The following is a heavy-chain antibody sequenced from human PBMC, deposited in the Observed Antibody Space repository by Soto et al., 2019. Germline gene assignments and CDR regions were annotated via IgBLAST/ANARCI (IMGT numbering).Heavy chain of an antibody. V-gene: IGHV3-7*01. CDR3: ARAWGVVVVAAEGPLTAY. D-gene: IGHD2-15*01. CDR2: IKQDGSEK. CDR1: GFTFSSYW. J-gene: IGHJ4*02. Sequence: GGSLRLSCAASGFTFSSYWMSWVRQAPGKGLEWVANIKQDGSEKYYVDSVKGRFTISRDNAKNSLYLQMNSLRAEDTAVYYCARAWGVVVVAAEGPLTAYWGQGTLVTVSS.